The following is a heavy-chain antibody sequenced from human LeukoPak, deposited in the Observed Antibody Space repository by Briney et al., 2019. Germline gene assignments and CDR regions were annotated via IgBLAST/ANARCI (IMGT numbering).Heavy chain of an antibody. CDR1: GFTFSSYW. CDR2: MKQDGSEK. D-gene: IGHD2-2*01. J-gene: IGHJ3*02. CDR3: ARHGVGCSSTSCYLAFDI. Sequence: GGSLRLSCAASGFTFSSYWMSWVRQAPGKGLEWVANMKQDGSEKYYVDSVKGRFTISRDNAKNSLYLQMNSLRAEDTAVYYCARHGVGCSSTSCYLAFDIWGQGTMVTVSS. V-gene: IGHV3-7*01.